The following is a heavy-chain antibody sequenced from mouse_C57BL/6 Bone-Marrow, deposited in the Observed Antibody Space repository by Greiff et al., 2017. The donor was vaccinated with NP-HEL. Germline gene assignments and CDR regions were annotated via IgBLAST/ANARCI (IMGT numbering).Heavy chain of an antibody. J-gene: IGHJ3*01. CDR1: GYTFTSYW. CDR2: IDPSDSYT. V-gene: IGHV1-59*01. D-gene: IGHD2-4*01. CDR3: ARTGDYLWVAY. Sequence: VQLQQPGAELVRPGTSVKLSCKASGYTFTSYWMHWVKQRPGQGLEWIGVIDPSDSYTNYNQKFKGKATLTVDTSSSTAYMQLSSLTSEDSAVYYCARTGDYLWVAYWGQGTLVTVSA.